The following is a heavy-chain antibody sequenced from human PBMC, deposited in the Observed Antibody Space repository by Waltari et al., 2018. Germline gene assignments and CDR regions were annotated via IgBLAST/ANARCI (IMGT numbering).Heavy chain of an antibody. D-gene: IGHD2-8*01. CDR3: ARDHNGAALDY. V-gene: IGHV3-53*02. CDR1: GLTVSSNF. J-gene: IGHJ4*02. Sequence: EVQLVETGGGSIQPGGSLRLSCAASGLTVSSNFMSWVRQAPGKGLEWVSVIYSGGGTDYADSVKGRVTISRDNSKNTMYLQMSSLRAEDTAVYYCARDHNGAALDYWGQGTLVTVSS. CDR2: IYSGGGT.